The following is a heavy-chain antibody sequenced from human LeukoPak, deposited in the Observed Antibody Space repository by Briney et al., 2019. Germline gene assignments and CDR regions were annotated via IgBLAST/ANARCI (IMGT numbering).Heavy chain of an antibody. D-gene: IGHD2-8*01. CDR1: GYTFTNYH. CDR3: ARDRGVPGPGNALDI. CDR2: VKPKSGDS. Sequence: EASVRVSCKASGYTFTNYHMHWVRQAPGQGLEWLGLVKPKSGDSDFVQKFRGRVTVTTDVSTTTIHMELSNLRSDDTAVYYCARDRGVPGPGNALDIWGQGTMVTVSS. V-gene: IGHV1-2*06. J-gene: IGHJ3*02.